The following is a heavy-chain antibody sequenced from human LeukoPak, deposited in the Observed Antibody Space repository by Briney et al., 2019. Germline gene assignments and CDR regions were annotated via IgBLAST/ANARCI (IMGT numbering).Heavy chain of an antibody. D-gene: IGHD3-22*01. J-gene: IGHJ4*02. Sequence: PGGSLRLSCAASGFIFSDYYMSWIRQPPRKGQEWVGEINHSGSTNYNPSLKSRVTISVDTSKNQFSLKLSSVTAADTAVYYCARHDSSGYYYLSPFDYWGQGTLVTVSS. V-gene: IGHV4-34*01. CDR2: INHSGST. CDR3: ARHDSSGYYYLSPFDY. CDR1: GFIFSDYY.